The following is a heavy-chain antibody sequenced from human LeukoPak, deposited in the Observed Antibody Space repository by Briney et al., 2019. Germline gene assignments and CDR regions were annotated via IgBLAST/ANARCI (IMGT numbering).Heavy chain of an antibody. CDR1: GYIFNDYD. CDR3: ARGDYGDTGTAFDI. J-gene: IGHJ3*02. Sequence: ASVKVSCKASGYIFNDYDIHWVRQASGHRFEWLGWVIPNSGNTAYAQNFQDRVTITRNSSTDTAYLELSSLRSEDTAVYYCARGDYGDTGTAFDIWGHGTMVIVSS. V-gene: IGHV1-8*03. CDR2: VIPNSGNT. D-gene: IGHD4-17*01.